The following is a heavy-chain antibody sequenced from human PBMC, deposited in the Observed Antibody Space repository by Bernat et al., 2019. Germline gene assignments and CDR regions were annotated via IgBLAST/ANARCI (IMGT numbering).Heavy chain of an antibody. J-gene: IGHJ6*02. Sequence: QVQLVQSGAEVKKPGASVKVSCKASGYTFTSYGISWVRQAPGQGLEWMGWISAYNGNTNYAQKLQGRVTMTTDTSTSTAYMELRSLRSDDTAVYYCAGDTAMNNNRDYYYYYGMDVWGQGTTVTVSS. CDR2: ISAYNGNT. CDR1: GYTFTSYG. V-gene: IGHV1-18*01. D-gene: IGHD5-18*01. CDR3: AGDTAMNNNRDYYYYYGMDV.